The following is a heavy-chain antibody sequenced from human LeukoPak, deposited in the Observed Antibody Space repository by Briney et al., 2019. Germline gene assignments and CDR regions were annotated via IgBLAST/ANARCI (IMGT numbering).Heavy chain of an antibody. CDR3: ARAGVAAAGKIDY. Sequence: GGSLRLSCAASGFTFSSYAMSWVRQAPGKGLEWVSGISNSGGSTYNADSVKGRFTISRDNSKNTLCLQMNSLRAEDTAVYYCARAGVAAAGKIDYWGQGTLVTVSS. J-gene: IGHJ4*02. D-gene: IGHD6-13*01. CDR1: GFTFSSYA. V-gene: IGHV3-23*01. CDR2: ISNSGGST.